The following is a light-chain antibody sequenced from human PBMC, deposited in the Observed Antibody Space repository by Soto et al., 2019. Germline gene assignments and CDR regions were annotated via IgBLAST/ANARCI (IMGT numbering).Light chain of an antibody. J-gene: IGLJ1*01. Sequence: QSALTQPRSVSGSPGQSVTISCTGTSSDVGVYNYVSWYQQHPGRPPKLMIYDVTKWPSGVPERFSGSKSGNTASLTISGLQAEDEADYFCCSYAGGYIYLFGTGTKLTVL. CDR3: CSYAGGYIYL. V-gene: IGLV2-11*01. CDR2: DVT. CDR1: SSDVGVYNY.